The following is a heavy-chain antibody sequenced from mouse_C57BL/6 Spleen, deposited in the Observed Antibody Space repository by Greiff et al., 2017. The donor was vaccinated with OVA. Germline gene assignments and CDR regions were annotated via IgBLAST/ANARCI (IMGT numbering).Heavy chain of an antibody. J-gene: IGHJ4*01. Sequence: EVKLVESGGGLVKPGGSLKLSCAASGFTFSDYGMHWVRQAPEKGLEWVAYISSGSSTIYYADTVKGRFTISRDNAKNTLFLQMTSLRSEDTAMYYCARLVSPYGSSWYYAMDYWGQGTSVTVSS. V-gene: IGHV5-17*01. CDR2: ISSGSSTI. CDR3: ARLVSPYGSSWYYAMDY. CDR1: GFTFSDYG. D-gene: IGHD1-1*01.